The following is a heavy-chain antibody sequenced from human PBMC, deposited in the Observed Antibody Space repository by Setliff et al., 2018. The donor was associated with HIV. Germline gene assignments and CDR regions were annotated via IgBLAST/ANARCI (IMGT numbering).Heavy chain of an antibody. J-gene: IGHJ5*02. CDR1: GGTVSSYA. V-gene: IGHV1-69*10. Sequence: GASVKVSCKASGGTVSSYAIRWVRQAPGQGLEWMGGIIPIIGITNQAQKFQGRVTITADKSTNTAYMELSSLGSEDTAVYYCAKDRGGGSWLDPWGQGTLVTVSS. CDR2: IIPIIGIT. CDR3: AKDRGGGSWLDP. D-gene: IGHD3-16*01.